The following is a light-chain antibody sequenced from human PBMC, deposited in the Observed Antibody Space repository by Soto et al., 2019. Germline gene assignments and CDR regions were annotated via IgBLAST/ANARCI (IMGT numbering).Light chain of an antibody. CDR1: QSVDTN. CDR3: QQYQYWPPRT. CDR2: GAS. V-gene: IGKV3-15*01. Sequence: VVTQSPGPPSLSPGEKDPPPRRAGQSVDTNLAWYQQKPGQAPRLLISGASTRATGVSARFSGSGSGTEFTLTISSLQSEDFAVYSCQQYQYWPPRTFGKGTKV. J-gene: IGKJ1*01.